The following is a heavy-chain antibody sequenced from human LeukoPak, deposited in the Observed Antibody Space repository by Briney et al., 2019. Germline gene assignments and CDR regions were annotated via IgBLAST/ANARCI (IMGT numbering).Heavy chain of an antibody. Sequence: PGGSLRLSCAASGFTFDDYAMHWVRQAPGKGLEWVSGISWNSGSIGYADSVKGRFTISRDNAKNSLYLQMNSLRAEDTALYYCAKDISVNTEVWSGSPNAFDIWGQGTMVTVSS. V-gene: IGHV3-9*01. CDR2: ISWNSGSI. CDR1: GFTFDDYA. D-gene: IGHD3-3*01. J-gene: IGHJ3*02. CDR3: AKDISVNTEVWSGSPNAFDI.